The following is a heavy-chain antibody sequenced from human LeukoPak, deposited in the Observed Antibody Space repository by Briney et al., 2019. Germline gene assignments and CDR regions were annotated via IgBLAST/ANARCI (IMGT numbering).Heavy chain of an antibody. CDR2: IKPNSGGT. Sequence: ASVKVSCKASGYTFTAYYIHWARQAPGQGLEWMGWIKPNSGGTKFAQKFQGRVTMTRDTSISTAYMDQSRLRSDDTAVYYCARAGHYDFNYFDPWGQGTLVTVSS. CDR3: ARAGHYDFNYFDP. D-gene: IGHD4-11*01. CDR1: GYTFTAYY. V-gene: IGHV1-2*02. J-gene: IGHJ5*02.